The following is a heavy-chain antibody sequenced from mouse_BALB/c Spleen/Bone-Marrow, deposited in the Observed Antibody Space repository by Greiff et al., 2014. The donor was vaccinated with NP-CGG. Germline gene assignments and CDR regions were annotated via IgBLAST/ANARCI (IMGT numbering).Heavy chain of an antibody. CDR2: IYPGDDDT. D-gene: IGHD1-1*01. CDR3: AGSTPLAY. V-gene: IGHV1-80*01. Sequence: VQLQQSGAELVRPGSSVKISCKASGYAFSRSWMNWVKQRPGQGLEWIGQIYPGDDDTNYSGKFKGRATLTADKSSGTAYMQHSSLTSEDSAVYFCAGSTPLAYWGQGTLVTVSA. CDR1: GYAFSRSW. J-gene: IGHJ3*01.